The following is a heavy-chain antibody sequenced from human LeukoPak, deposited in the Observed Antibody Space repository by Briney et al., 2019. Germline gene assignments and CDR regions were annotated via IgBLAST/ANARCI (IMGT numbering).Heavy chain of an antibody. CDR2: INHSGST. V-gene: IGHV4-34*01. CDR3: ARDDYSNYYYYGMDV. Sequence: PSETLSLTCAVYGGSFSAYYWSWIRQPPGKGLEWIGEINHSGSTNYNPSLKSRVTISVDTSKNQFSLKLSSVTAADTAVYYCARDDYSNYYYYGMDVWGQGTTVTVSS. D-gene: IGHD4-11*01. CDR1: GGSFSAYY. J-gene: IGHJ6*02.